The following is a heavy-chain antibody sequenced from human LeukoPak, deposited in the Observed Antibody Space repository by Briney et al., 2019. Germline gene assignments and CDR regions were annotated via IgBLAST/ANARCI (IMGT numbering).Heavy chain of an antibody. CDR1: GYIFTGYY. CDR3: ATRPSGDPFEY. Sequence: ASVKVSCKASGYIFTGYYMHWVRRAPGLGLEWMGWINPNSGDTNYAQKFLGRVTMTRDTSTSTAFMELSSLRSDDTAVYYCATRPSGDPFEYWGQGTLVTVSS. V-gene: IGHV1-2*02. D-gene: IGHD5-24*01. CDR2: INPNSGDT. J-gene: IGHJ4*02.